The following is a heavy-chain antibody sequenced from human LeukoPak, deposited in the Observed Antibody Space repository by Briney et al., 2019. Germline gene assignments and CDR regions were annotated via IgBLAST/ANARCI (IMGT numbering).Heavy chain of an antibody. Sequence: ASVKVSXKASGYTFTSYYMHWMRQAPGQGLEWIGIINPSGGSTSYAQKFQGRVTMTRDTSTSTVYMELSSLRSEDTAVYYCARGGNDFWSGHYEVPVLNWGQGTLVTVSS. V-gene: IGHV1-46*03. CDR1: GYTFTSYY. CDR3: ARGGNDFWSGHYEVPVLN. J-gene: IGHJ4*02. CDR2: INPSGGST. D-gene: IGHD3-3*01.